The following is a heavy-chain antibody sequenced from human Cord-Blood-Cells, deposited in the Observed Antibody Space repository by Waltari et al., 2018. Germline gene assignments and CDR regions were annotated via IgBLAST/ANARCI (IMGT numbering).Heavy chain of an antibody. CDR1: GFTFSSYP. J-gene: IGHJ4*02. CDR2: ISYDGSNK. CDR3: ARGGSTSCYTQIDY. V-gene: IGHV3-30-3*01. D-gene: IGHD2-2*02. Sequence: QVQLVESGGGVVQPGRSQILSCAAAGFTFSSYPSNCVRQVPGKGLECVAVISYDGSNKYYADSVKGRFTISRDNSKNTLYLQMNSLRAEDTAVYYCARGGSTSCYTQIDYWGQGTLVTVSS.